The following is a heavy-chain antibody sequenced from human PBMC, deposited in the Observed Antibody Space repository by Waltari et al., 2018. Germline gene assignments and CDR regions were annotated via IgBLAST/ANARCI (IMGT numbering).Heavy chain of an antibody. J-gene: IGHJ4*02. CDR2: VIQYGREG. Sequence: EVQLVESGGGLVQPGGSMRLSRGALGFPFSSDWMNWVCQAPGKGLELWASVIQYGREGYYVDLVKGLCTISRDNAKNSLYLQGNSLGAEDTAIYYCARDSGRFYVDYWGQGTLLTVSS. CDR3: ARDSGRFYVDY. V-gene: IGHV3-7*01. CDR1: GFPFSSDW. D-gene: IGHD1-26*01.